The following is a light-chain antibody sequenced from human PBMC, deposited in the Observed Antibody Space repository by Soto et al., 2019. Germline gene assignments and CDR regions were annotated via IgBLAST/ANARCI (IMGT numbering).Light chain of an antibody. CDR1: QDISNY. V-gene: IGKV1-9*01. Sequence: DIQLTQSPSFLSASVGDRVTITCRASQDISNYLVWYQQKPGKAPKPLIYAASTLQSGVPSRFSGSGSGTEFTLTINGLQPDDFATYYCQQFAKSSTFGQGTTVEIK. J-gene: IGKJ1*01. CDR2: AAS. CDR3: QQFAKSST.